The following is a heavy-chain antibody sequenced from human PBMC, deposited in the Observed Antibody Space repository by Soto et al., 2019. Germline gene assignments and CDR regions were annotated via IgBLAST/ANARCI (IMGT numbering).Heavy chain of an antibody. CDR1: GFKFNSYG. J-gene: IGHJ5*02. CDR2: ISYDGSDT. V-gene: IGHV3-33*01. Sequence: QEQLVQSGGGVVQPGRSLRLSCAASGFKFNSYGMHWVRQAPGKGLEWVAVISYDGSDTSYGDSVKGRFTISRDNSKNTLHLQMSSLRLDDTAVYYCARDCFGGTEGTNWLDPWGQGSLVTVSS. D-gene: IGHD2-21*01. CDR3: ARDCFGGTEGTNWLDP.